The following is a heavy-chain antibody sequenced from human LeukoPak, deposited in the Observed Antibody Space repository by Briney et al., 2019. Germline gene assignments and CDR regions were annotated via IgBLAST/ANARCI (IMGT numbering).Heavy chain of an antibody. J-gene: IGHJ3*02. CDR1: RFTFSNYA. Sequence: PGGSLRLSCAASRFTFSNYAMHWVRQAPGKGLEWVAVTSYDGSNKYYADSVKGRFTISRDNSKNTLYLQMNSLRVDDTAVYYCAREADDLWSGLAFDIWGQGTLVTVSS. D-gene: IGHD3-3*01. CDR3: AREADDLWSGLAFDI. CDR2: TSYDGSNK. V-gene: IGHV3-30*04.